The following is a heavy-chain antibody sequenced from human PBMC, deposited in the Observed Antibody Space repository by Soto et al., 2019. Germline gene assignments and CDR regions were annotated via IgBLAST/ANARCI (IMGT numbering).Heavy chain of an antibody. J-gene: IGHJ4*02. CDR3: VVDTSGLLDY. Sequence: LRLSCAASGFTFSSNGMHWVRQAPGKGLEWVAVIWYDGNKKYYGDSVRGRFTISRDNSKNTLYLEMNSLRAEDTAVYYCVVDTSGLLDYWGQGTQVTVSS. D-gene: IGHD3-22*01. V-gene: IGHV3-33*03. CDR1: GFTFSSNG. CDR2: IWYDGNKK.